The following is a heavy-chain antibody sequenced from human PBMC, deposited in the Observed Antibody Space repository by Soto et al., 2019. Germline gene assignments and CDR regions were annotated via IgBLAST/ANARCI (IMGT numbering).Heavy chain of an antibody. CDR3: ARGRLTSGTIRAGTWGVDYYYGLDI. V-gene: IGHV4-4*07. Sequence: SETLSLTCTVSGGSINTFYWSWVRQPAGKGLEWIGRIFSSGSTSFNPSLESRVAMSVDTSKNNFSLNLRSVTAADTALYYCARGRLTSGTIRAGTWGVDYYYGLDIWCQGTTV. J-gene: IGHJ6*02. CDR2: IFSSGST. D-gene: IGHD6-13*01. CDR1: GGSINTFY.